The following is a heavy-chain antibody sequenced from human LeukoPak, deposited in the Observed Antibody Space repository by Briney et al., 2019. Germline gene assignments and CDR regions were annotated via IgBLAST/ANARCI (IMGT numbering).Heavy chain of an antibody. Sequence: PSETLSLTCTVSGGSISSGVYYWGWIRQPPGKGLEWIGSFYYSGSIYYNPSLKSRVTISVDTSKNQFSLKVSSVSAAGTAVYYCARRRDGYNLYYFDYWGQGILVTVSS. CDR3: ARRRDGYNLYYFDY. V-gene: IGHV4-39*01. J-gene: IGHJ4*02. CDR2: FYYSGSI. CDR1: GGSISSGVYY. D-gene: IGHD5-24*01.